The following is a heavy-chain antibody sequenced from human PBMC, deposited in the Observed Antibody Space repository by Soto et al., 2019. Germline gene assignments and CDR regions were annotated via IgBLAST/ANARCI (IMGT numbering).Heavy chain of an antibody. D-gene: IGHD3-16*01. J-gene: IGHJ6*02. Sequence: SETLSLTCAVSGSSLSSGGYSLSWIRQTPGKGLEWVGYIYPTGKTYYNPSLENRVTISIDTSKNQFSLQLTSVTAADTAVYYCARAPPRRDPRWGVWDHGNTVTFAS. CDR2: IYPTGKT. V-gene: IGHV4-30-2*01. CDR3: ARAPPRRDPRWGV. CDR1: GSSLSSGGYS.